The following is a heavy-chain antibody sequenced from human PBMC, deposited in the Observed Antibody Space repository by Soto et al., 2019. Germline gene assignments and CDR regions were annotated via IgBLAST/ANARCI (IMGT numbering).Heavy chain of an antibody. CDR1: GFTFSGSA. CDR2: IRSKANSYAT. CDR3: TRVGPDTGNWFDP. J-gene: IGHJ5*02. Sequence: EVQLVESGGGLVQPGGSLKLSCAASGFTFSGSAMHWVRQASGKGLEWVGRIRSKANSYATAYAASVKGRFTISRDDSKNTAYLQMNSLKTEDTAVYYCTRVGPDTGNWFDPWGQGTLVTVSS. V-gene: IGHV3-73*01. D-gene: IGHD1-26*01.